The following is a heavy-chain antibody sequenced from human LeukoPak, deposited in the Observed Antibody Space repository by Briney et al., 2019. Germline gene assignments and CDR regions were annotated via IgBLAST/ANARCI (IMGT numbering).Heavy chain of an antibody. CDR1: GFTFSDHY. Sequence: GGSLRLSCAASGFTFSDHYMDWVRQAPGKGLEWVGRTRNKANSYTTEYAASVKGRFTISRDDSKNSLYLQMNSLKTEDTAVYYCARDAGGYSYGYGAFDIWGQGTMVTVSS. V-gene: IGHV3-72*01. D-gene: IGHD5-18*01. CDR3: ARDAGGYSYGYGAFDI. CDR2: TRNKANSYTT. J-gene: IGHJ3*02.